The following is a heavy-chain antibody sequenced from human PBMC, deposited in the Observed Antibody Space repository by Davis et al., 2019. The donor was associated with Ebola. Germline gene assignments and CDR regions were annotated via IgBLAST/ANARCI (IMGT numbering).Heavy chain of an antibody. D-gene: IGHD6-6*01. Sequence: ASVKVSCKASDYTFTNYGVSWVRQAPGQGLEWMGWISGYTGDTKYTQEFQGRVTMTTDTSTSTAYMELRSLRSDDTAVYYCARDRLYCASGDGQVVRCLLSDYWGQGTLVTVSS. V-gene: IGHV1-18*04. J-gene: IGHJ4*02. CDR2: ISGYTGDT. CDR3: ARDRLYCASGDGQVVRCLLSDY. CDR1: DYTFTNYG.